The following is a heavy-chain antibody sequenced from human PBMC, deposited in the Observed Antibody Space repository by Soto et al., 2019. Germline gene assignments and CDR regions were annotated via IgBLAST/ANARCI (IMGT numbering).Heavy chain of an antibody. V-gene: IGHV1-2*02. CDR2: INPNSGGT. Sequence: GASVTVSCKASGYTFTGYYMHWVRQAPGQGLEWMGWINPNSGGTNYAQKFQGRVTMTRDTSISTAYMELSRLRSDDTAVYYCARALRGSGSYFGYWGQGTLVTVSS. CDR1: GYTFTGYY. D-gene: IGHD3-10*01. CDR3: ARALRGSGSYFGY. J-gene: IGHJ4*02.